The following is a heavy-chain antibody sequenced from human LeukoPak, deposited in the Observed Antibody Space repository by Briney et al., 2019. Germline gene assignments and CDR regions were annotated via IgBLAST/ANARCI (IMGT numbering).Heavy chain of an antibody. J-gene: IGHJ4*02. D-gene: IGHD3-22*01. Sequence: GGSLRLSCAASGFTFSRYWMSWVRQAPGKGLEWVANIKEDGSEKFHVGSVRGRFTISRDNTKNSLFLQMNSLVAEDTAVYYCARGYIDNLGYSPRSSFDSWGQGSLVTVSS. CDR2: IKEDGSEK. CDR1: GFTFSRYW. CDR3: ARGYIDNLGYSPRSSFDS. V-gene: IGHV3-7*01.